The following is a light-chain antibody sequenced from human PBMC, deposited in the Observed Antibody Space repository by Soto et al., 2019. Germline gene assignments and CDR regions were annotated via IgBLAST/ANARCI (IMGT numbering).Light chain of an antibody. V-gene: IGKV1-17*01. J-gene: IGKJ4*01. CDR2: AAS. CDR3: LQHNTYPLT. Sequence: DIQMTQSPSSLSASVGDRVTITCRASQDIRSDLGWYQQKPGKAPKRLIYAASSLQSGVPSRFSGSGSGTEFTLTISSLQPEDFATYYCLQHNTYPLTFGGGTKVEVK. CDR1: QDIRSD.